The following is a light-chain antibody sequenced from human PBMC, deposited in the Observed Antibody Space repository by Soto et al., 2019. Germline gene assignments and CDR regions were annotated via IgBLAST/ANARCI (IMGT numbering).Light chain of an antibody. J-gene: IGKJ1*01. V-gene: IGKV1-5*03. Sequence: DIQLTQSPSTLSASLLDRVTIXFRASQSISTWLAWYQQKPGKAPKLLIYKASSLEGGVPSRFSGSGSGTEFTLTISSLQPDDSATYYCQQYSRYWTFGQGTKVDIK. CDR3: QQYSRYWT. CDR1: QSISTW. CDR2: KAS.